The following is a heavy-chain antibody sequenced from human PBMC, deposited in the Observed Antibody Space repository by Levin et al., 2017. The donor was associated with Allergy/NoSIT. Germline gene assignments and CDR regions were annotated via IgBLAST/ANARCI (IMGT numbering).Heavy chain of an antibody. Sequence: AGESLKISCKASGYSFTNYWITWVRQMPGKGLEWMGRIDPSDSYTDYSPSFQGHVTFSADKSISSAYLQWSSLKASDTAMYYCARHYGGNSFRFRAFDIWGQGTGVTVSS. D-gene: IGHD4-23*01. CDR2: IDPSDSYT. CDR3: ARHYGGNSFRFRAFDI. CDR1: GYSFTNYW. V-gene: IGHV5-10-1*01. J-gene: IGHJ3*02.